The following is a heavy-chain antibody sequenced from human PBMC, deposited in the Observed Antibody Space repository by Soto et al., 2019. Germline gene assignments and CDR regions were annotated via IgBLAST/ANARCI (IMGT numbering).Heavy chain of an antibody. D-gene: IGHD4-17*01. V-gene: IGHV4-4*07. CDR3: ARRRAHGDYANLDN. CDR2: IHSTRSP. J-gene: IGHJ4*02. CDR1: GDSVSKYY. Sequence: PSETLSLTCTVSGDSVSKYYWNWIRQAAGKGLEWIGRIHSTRSPNYNASLKSRGTMSVDTSKNQFSLKLNLTSVTAADTAVYYCARRRAHGDYANLDNWCQGTLVTVSS.